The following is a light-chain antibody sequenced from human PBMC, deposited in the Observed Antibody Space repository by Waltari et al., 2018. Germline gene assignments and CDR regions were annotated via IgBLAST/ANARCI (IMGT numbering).Light chain of an antibody. CDR2: AAS. V-gene: IGKV1-8*01. CDR3: QQYYSYQWT. Sequence: CRASQGISSYLAWYQQKPGKAPKLLIYAASTLQSGVPSRFSGSGSGTDFALTISCLQSEDFATYYCQQYYSYQWTFGQGTKVEIK. CDR1: QGISSY. J-gene: IGKJ1*01.